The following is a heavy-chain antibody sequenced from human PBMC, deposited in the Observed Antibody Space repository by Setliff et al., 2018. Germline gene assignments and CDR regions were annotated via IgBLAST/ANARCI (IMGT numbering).Heavy chain of an antibody. D-gene: IGHD3-3*01. CDR3: RFWSSYYKNDY. Sequence: LSLTCAVYGGSFSAYYWGWIRQPPGRGLEWIGEINHSGSTNYNPSRKSRVIISVDTSLNQVSLELSAVTAADTAVYYCRFWSSYYKNDYWAQGTLVTVSS. J-gene: IGHJ4*02. V-gene: IGHV4-34*01. CDR2: INHSGST. CDR1: GGSFSAYY.